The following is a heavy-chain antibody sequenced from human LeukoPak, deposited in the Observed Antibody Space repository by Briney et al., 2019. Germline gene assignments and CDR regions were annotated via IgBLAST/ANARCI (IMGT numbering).Heavy chain of an antibody. Sequence: PSVNLSCKASGYTFTTYGISWVRQAPGQGLEWLGRISVYNGNTNYAQRLQGRVTLTTDTSTSTAYMELRSLRSDDTAVYYCARMILLLGDVLTVPPRGFDYWGQGTLVTVSS. CDR3: ARMILLLGDVLTVPPRGFDY. CDR1: GYTFTTYG. D-gene: IGHD3-9*01. CDR2: ISVYNGNT. V-gene: IGHV1-18*01. J-gene: IGHJ4*02.